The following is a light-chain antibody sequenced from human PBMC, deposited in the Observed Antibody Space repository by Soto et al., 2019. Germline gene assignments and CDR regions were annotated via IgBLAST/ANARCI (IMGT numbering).Light chain of an antibody. J-gene: IGKJ4*01. CDR3: AQGLATPFT. CDR1: RNLLHSNGYYY. Sequence: EIVLTQSPLSLPVTPGEPASISCRSSRNLLHSNGYYYLDWYLQKPGQSPQLLIYLGSNRASGVPDRFSGSGSGTDFTLTISRVEAEDVGVDFCAQGLATPFTFGGGTKV. CDR2: LGS. V-gene: IGKV2-28*01.